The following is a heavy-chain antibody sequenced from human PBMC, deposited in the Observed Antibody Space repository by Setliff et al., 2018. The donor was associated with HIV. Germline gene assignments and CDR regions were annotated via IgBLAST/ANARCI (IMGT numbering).Heavy chain of an antibody. CDR2: SRNKANSYTT. D-gene: IGHD2-21*01. V-gene: IGHV3-72*01. CDR1: GFTFSDHY. CDR3: ATSPYWDADGCNPPADY. J-gene: IGHJ4*02. Sequence: GGSLRLSCAASGFTFSDHYMGWVRQAPGKGLEWVGRSRNKANSYTTEYAASVKGRLTIARDDSKNLLYLKMNSLKTEDTAVYYCATSPYWDADGCNPPADYWGQGALVTVAS.